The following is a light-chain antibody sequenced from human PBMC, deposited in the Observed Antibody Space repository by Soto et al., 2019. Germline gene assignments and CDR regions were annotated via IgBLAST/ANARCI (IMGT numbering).Light chain of an antibody. CDR2: KAS. J-gene: IGKJ5*01. Sequence: DIQMMQYTSTLSSTVGARLPINWRASQSISRWLAWYQQKPGKAPKLLIYKASSLESGVPSRFSCCGSGTELTLTISSLQADDLATYSCQQHNSFSITFGQRTRLAI. CDR3: QQHNSFSIT. CDR1: QSISRW. V-gene: IGKV1-5*03.